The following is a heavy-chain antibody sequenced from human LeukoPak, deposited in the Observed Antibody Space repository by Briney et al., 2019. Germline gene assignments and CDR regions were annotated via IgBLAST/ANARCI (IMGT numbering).Heavy chain of an antibody. D-gene: IGHD3-3*01. J-gene: IGHJ5*02. CDR2: IYYSGST. V-gene: IGHV4-59*01. CDR3: ARGAESIFDFCCFDP. Sequence: GPLRLSCVASGFTFSTYWMNWVRQAPGNGLWLMGYIYYSGSTNYNPSLKSRVTISVDTSKNQFSLKLSSVTAADTAVYYCARGAESIFDFCCFDPWGQGTLVTVSS. CDR1: GFTFSTYW.